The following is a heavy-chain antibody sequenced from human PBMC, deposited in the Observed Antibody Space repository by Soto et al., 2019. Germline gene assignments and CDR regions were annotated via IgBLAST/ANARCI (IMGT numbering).Heavy chain of an antibody. CDR2: ISSSSSTI. D-gene: IGHD2-2*01. CDR3: ARVGDHFCSSTSCYAADY. V-gene: IGHV3-48*02. J-gene: IGHJ4*02. Sequence: GGSLRLSCAASGFTFSSYSMNWVRQAPGKGLEWVSYISSSSSTIYYADSVKGRFTISRDNAKNSLYLQMNSLRDEDTAVYYCARVGDHFCSSTSCYAADYWGQGTLVTVSS. CDR1: GFTFSSYS.